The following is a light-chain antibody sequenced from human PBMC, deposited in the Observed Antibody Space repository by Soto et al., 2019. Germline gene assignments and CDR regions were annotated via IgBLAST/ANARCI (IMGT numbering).Light chain of an antibody. CDR2: KVT. CDR3: CSHTTSITWV. CDR1: NSDVGAYDY. V-gene: IGLV2-14*01. J-gene: IGLJ2*01. Sequence: QSALTQPASVSGSPGQSIAISCTGTNSDVGAYDYVSWYQQHPGKAPKLIIFKVTNRPSGVSDRFSGSKSGNTASLTISGLQAEDEADYYCCSHTTSITWVFGGGTKLTVL.